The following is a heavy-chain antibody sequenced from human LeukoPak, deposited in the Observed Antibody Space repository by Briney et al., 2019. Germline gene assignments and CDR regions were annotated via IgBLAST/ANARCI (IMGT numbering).Heavy chain of an antibody. Sequence: ASVTVSCTASGYTFTSYYMHWVRQAPGQGLEWMGIINPSGGSTSYAQKFQGRVTMTRDTSTSTVYMELSSPRSEDTAVYHCASRAGYSYVAYWGQGTLVTVSS. J-gene: IGHJ4*02. CDR2: INPSGGST. D-gene: IGHD5-18*01. CDR3: ASRAGYSYVAY. V-gene: IGHV1-46*01. CDR1: GYTFTSYY.